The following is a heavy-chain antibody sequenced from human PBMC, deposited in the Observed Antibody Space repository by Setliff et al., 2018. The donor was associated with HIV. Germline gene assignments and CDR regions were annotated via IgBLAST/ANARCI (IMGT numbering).Heavy chain of an antibody. CDR3: ARALLVWSLDYFYYMDV. CDR2: TSYDGYDK. V-gene: IGHV3-30*19. J-gene: IGHJ6*03. D-gene: IGHD3-3*01. Sequence: GGSLRLSCAASGFLFSSYGMHWVRQAPGKGLEWVAVTSYDGYDKHYADSVKGRFTISRDNSRNTLFLQANSLRAEGTAVYYCARALLVWSLDYFYYMDVWGKGTTVTVSS. CDR1: GFLFSSYG.